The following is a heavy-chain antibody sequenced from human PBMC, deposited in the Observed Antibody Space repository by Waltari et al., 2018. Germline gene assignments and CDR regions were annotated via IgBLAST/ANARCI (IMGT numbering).Heavy chain of an antibody. CDR1: GFTFSSYA. V-gene: IGHV3-23*04. D-gene: IGHD2-2*01. CDR3: AKGPIVVPAATYYYYYGMDV. J-gene: IGHJ6*02. CDR2: ISGSGGST. Sequence: EVQLVESGGGLVQPGGSLRLSCAASGFTFSSYAMSWVRQGPGKGMEWVSAISGSGGSTYHADSVKGRFTISRDNTKNTLYLQMNSLRAEDTAVYYCAKGPIVVPAATYYYYYGMDVWGQGTTVTVSS.